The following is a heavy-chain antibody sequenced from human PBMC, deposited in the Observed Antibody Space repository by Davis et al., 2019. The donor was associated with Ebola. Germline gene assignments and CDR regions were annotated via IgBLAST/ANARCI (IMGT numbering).Heavy chain of an antibody. J-gene: IGHJ5*02. CDR1: GFTFSSYS. Sequence: GESLKISCAASGFTFSSYSMNWVRQAPGKGLEWVSGISGSGETPHYADSVKGRLIISRDNSKNTLFLQMNSLSAEDTAVYYCAKDGGYEGWFEPWGQGTLVTVSS. D-gene: IGHD5-12*01. CDR3: AKDGGYEGWFEP. CDR2: ISGSGETP. V-gene: IGHV3-23*01.